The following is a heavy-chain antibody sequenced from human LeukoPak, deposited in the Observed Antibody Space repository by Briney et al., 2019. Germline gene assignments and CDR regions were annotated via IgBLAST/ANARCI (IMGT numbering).Heavy chain of an antibody. CDR3: ARLGYSSSYIYYYYMDV. CDR2: IKQDGSEK. V-gene: IGHV3-7*01. J-gene: IGHJ6*03. Sequence: GGSLRLSCVSSGISFSSNSMNWVRQAPGKGLEWVANIKQDGSEKYYVDSVKGRFTISRDNAKNSLYLQMNSLRAEDTAVYYCARLGYSSSYIYYYYMDVWGKGTTVTVSS. D-gene: IGHD6-6*01. CDR1: GISFSSNS.